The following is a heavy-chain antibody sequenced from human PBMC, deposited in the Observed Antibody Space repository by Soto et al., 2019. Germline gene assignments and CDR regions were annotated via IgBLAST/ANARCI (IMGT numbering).Heavy chain of an antibody. CDR1: VYTFTSYA. Sequence: QVQLVQSGAEVKKPGASVKVSCKASVYTFTSYAMHWVRQAPGQRLEWMGWINAGNGNTKYSQKFQGRVTITRDTSASTAYMELSSLGSEDTAGYYCARDLPPIDYRGQGNLVTVSS. CDR3: ARDLPPIDY. V-gene: IGHV1-3*01. J-gene: IGHJ4*02. CDR2: INAGNGNT.